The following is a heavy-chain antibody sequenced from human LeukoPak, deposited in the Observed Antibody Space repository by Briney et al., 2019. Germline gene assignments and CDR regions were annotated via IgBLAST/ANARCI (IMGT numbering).Heavy chain of an antibody. Sequence: SETLSLTCTVSGGSISSYYWSWIRQPPGKGLEWIGYIYYSGSTNYNPPLKSRVTISVDTSKNQFSLKLSSVTAADTAVYYCARMGERITIFGVALHWFDPWGQGTLVTVSS. V-gene: IGHV4-59*08. CDR2: IYYSGST. CDR3: ARMGERITIFGVALHWFDP. CDR1: GGSISSYY. D-gene: IGHD3-3*01. J-gene: IGHJ5*02.